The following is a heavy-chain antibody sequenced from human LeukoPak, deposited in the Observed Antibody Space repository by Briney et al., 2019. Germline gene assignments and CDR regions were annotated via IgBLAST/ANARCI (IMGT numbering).Heavy chain of an antibody. CDR2: IKQEGSEK. CDR1: GFTFSSYW. CDR3: ARDTLYYYDSSGYDY. Sequence: PGGSLRLSCAASGFTFSSYWMSWVRQAPGKGLEWVANIKQEGSEKYYVDSVKGRFTISRDNAKNSLYLQMNSLRAEDTAVYYCARDTLYYYDSSGYDYWGQGTLVTVSS. V-gene: IGHV3-7*01. J-gene: IGHJ4*02. D-gene: IGHD3-22*01.